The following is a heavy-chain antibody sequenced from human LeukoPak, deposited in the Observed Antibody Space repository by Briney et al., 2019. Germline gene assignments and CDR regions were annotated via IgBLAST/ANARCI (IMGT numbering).Heavy chain of an antibody. CDR3: ATMVRGPSSWFDP. Sequence: TGGSLRLSCAASGFTFDDYAMHWVRQAPGKGLEWVSGISWNSGSIGYADSVKGRFTISRDNAKNSLYLQMNSLRAEDTALYYCATMVRGPSSWFDPWGQGTLVTVSS. CDR1: GFTFDDYA. V-gene: IGHV3-9*01. D-gene: IGHD3-10*01. J-gene: IGHJ5*02. CDR2: ISWNSGSI.